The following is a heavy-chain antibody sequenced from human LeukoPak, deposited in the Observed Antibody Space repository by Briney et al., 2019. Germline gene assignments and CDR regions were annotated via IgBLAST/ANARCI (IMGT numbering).Heavy chain of an antibody. J-gene: IGHJ6*03. Sequence: GGSLRLSCAASGFTFSSYWMHWVRQAPGKGLVWFSRINSDGSSTSYAASVKGRFTISRDNAKNTLYLQMNSLRAEPTAVYYCARDDSPAYYDFWSGTYYYYYYMDVWGKGTTVTVSS. CDR1: GFTFSSYW. CDR3: ARDDSPAYYDFWSGTYYYYYYMDV. D-gene: IGHD3-3*01. CDR2: INSDGSST. V-gene: IGHV3-74*01.